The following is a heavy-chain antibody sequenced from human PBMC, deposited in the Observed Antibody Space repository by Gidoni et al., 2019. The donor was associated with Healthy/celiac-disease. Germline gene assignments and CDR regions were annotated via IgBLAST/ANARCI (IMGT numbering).Heavy chain of an antibody. Sequence: QVQLVESGGGVVQPGRSLRLSCAASGFTFSSYGMHWVRQAPGKGLEWVAVILYDGSNKYYADSVKGRFTISRDNSKNTLYLQMNSLRAEDTAVYYCARAGGSGSYYSGGFDYWGQGTLVTVSS. CDR3: ARAGGSGSYYSGGFDY. CDR2: ILYDGSNK. V-gene: IGHV3-33*01. D-gene: IGHD3-10*01. J-gene: IGHJ4*02. CDR1: GFTFSSYG.